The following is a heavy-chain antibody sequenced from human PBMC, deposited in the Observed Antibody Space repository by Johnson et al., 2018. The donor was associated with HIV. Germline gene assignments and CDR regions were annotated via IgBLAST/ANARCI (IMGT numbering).Heavy chain of an antibody. J-gene: IGHJ3*02. V-gene: IGHV3-73*02. CDR2: IRSKANSYAT. D-gene: IGHD3/OR15-3a*01. Sequence: VQLVESGGGLVQPGGSLKLSCAASGFTFSGSAMHWVRQASGKGLEWVGRIRSKANSYATAYAASVKGRLPISRENAKNSLYRQMNSLRGGDTALYYCARQGLTVDAFDRWGQGTMVTVSS. CDR1: GFTFSGSA. CDR3: ARQGLTVDAFDR.